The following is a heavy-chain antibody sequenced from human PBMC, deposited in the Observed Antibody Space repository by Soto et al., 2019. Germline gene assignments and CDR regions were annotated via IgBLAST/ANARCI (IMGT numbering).Heavy chain of an antibody. D-gene: IGHD4-4*01. CDR1: GFTFSTYW. V-gene: IGHV3-7*01. CDR3: AHSAGRAGTDY. CDR2: IRTDGGER. Sequence: EVQLVESGGGLVQPGGSLRLSCVASGFTFSTYWMSWVRQAPGKGLEWVAYIRTDGGERNYVDSVKGRFTISRDNAKNSLYLQMNNMSAEDTAVYYCAHSAGRAGTDYWGQGTLVTVSS. J-gene: IGHJ4*02.